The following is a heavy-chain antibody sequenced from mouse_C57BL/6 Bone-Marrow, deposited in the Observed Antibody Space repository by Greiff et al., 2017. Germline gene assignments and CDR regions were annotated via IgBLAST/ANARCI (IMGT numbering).Heavy chain of an antibody. CDR3: AGDYYGSRWGY. Sequence: QVQLQQPGAELVRPGASVKLSCKASGYTFTSYWMHWVKQRPGQGLEWIGVIDHSDSYTKYNQKFKGKATLAVNTSSSTAYMLLSSLTSEYAAVYYCAGDYYGSRWGYWGQGTTLTVSS. V-gene: IGHV1-59*01. J-gene: IGHJ2*01. CDR1: GYTFTSYW. D-gene: IGHD1-1*01. CDR2: IDHSDSYT.